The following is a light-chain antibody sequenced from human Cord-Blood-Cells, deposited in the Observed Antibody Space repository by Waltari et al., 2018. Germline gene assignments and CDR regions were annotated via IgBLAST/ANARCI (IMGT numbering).Light chain of an antibody. CDR3: SSYTSSSTLV. Sequence: QSALTQPASVSGSPGQSIPISSTGTSTDVGGYNYVSWYQQHPGKAPKLMIYDVSKRPSGVSNRFSGSKSGNTASLTISGLQAEDEADYYCSSYTSSSTLVFGGGTKLTVL. V-gene: IGLV2-14*01. CDR1: STDVGGYNY. CDR2: DVS. J-gene: IGLJ2*01.